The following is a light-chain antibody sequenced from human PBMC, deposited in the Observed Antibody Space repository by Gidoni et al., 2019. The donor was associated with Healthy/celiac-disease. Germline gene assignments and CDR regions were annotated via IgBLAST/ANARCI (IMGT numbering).Light chain of an antibody. CDR2: DVS. J-gene: IGLJ3*02. CDR3: CSYAGSYTPV. V-gene: IGLV2-11*01. Sequence: QSALTQPRSVSGSPGQSVTISCTGTSSDVGCYNYVSWYQQPPGKAPKLMIYDVSKRPSGVPDRFSGSKSGNTASLTISGLQAEDEADYYCCSYAGSYTPVFGGGTKLTVL. CDR1: SSDVGCYNY.